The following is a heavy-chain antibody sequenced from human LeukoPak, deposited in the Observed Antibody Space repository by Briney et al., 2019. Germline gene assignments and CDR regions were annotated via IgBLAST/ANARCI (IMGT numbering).Heavy chain of an antibody. V-gene: IGHV3-23*01. D-gene: IGHD2-15*01. CDR3: AKEPCSGGICYQGRFDP. Sequence: GGSLRLSCAASGFTFSSYAMSWVRQAPGKGLERVSAISGSGGDTYYADSVKGRFAISRDNSKNTLYLQMNSLRAEDTALYYCAKEPCSGGICYQGRFDPWGQGTLVTVSS. J-gene: IGHJ5*02. CDR1: GFTFSSYA. CDR2: ISGSGGDT.